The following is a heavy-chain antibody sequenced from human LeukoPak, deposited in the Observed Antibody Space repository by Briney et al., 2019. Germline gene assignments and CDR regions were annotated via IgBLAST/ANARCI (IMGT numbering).Heavy chain of an antibody. D-gene: IGHD6-19*01. CDR1: GFTPSSNY. J-gene: IGHJ4*02. CDR3: ARGTIGVAGTVDF. V-gene: IGHV3-53*01. CDR2: IYSGGTT. Sequence: PAGSLRLSCTASGFTPSSNYMSCVRQAPGKGLEWVSVIYSGGTTYYAGSGKGGVTLSRDNSKNTLYLQMSRLRADETAVYYCARGTIGVAGTVDFWGQRTLVTVSS.